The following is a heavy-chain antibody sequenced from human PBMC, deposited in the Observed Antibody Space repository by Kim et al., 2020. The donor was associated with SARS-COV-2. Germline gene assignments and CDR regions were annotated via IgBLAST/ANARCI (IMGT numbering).Heavy chain of an antibody. CDR3: VRYGRNYGAVH. D-gene: IGHD4-4*01. CDR1: GFIFSDFA. J-gene: IGHJ4*02. Sequence: GGSLRLSCSASGFIFSDFAIHWVRRAQGMGLQYVSATTRDGDGSFYADSVKDRFTIFRDNSKNTLFLQMSGLRMEDTAVYYCVRYGRNYGAVHWGPGTLVTVSA. CDR2: TTRDGDGS. V-gene: IGHV3-64D*06.